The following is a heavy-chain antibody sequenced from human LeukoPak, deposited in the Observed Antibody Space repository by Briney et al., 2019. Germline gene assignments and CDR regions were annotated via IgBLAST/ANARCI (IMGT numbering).Heavy chain of an antibody. V-gene: IGHV3-30*18. J-gene: IGHJ4*02. CDR3: AKDGGNILSGSYDY. CDR1: GFTFSSYG. CDR2: ISYDGSNK. Sequence: GGSLRLSCAASGFTFSSYGMHWVRQAPGKGLEWVAVISYDGSNKYYADSVKGRFTISRDNSKNTLYLQMNSLRAEDTAVYYCAKDGGNILSGSYDYWGQGTLVTVSS. D-gene: IGHD3-9*01.